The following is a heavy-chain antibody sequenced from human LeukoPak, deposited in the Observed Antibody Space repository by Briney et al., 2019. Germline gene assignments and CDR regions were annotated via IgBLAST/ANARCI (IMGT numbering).Heavy chain of an antibody. V-gene: IGHV3-7*01. D-gene: IGHD2-2*01. J-gene: IGHJ4*02. CDR3: ARAEPTIQIVVVPAAEPPDY. CDR2: IKHDGVQK. CDR1: GFSFTTYW. Sequence: PGGSLRLSCTASGFSFTTYWMSWVRQAPGKGLEWVAHIKHDGVQKYYVDSVKGRFTISRDNAKNSLYLQMTTLRAEDTAVYYCARAEPTIQIVVVPAAEPPDYWGQGTLVTVSS.